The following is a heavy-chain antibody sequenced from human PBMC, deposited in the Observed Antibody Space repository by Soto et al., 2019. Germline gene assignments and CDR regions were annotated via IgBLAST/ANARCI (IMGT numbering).Heavy chain of an antibody. V-gene: IGHV3-23*01. Sequence: HPGGSLRLSCAASGFTFSSYAMSWVRQAPGKGLEWVSAISGSGGSTYYADSVKGRFTISRDNSKNTLYLQMNSLRAEDTAVYYCAKMPRQQLAYFDYWGQGTLVTVSS. CDR2: ISGSGGST. CDR3: AKMPRQQLAYFDY. CDR1: GFTFSSYA. J-gene: IGHJ4*02. D-gene: IGHD6-13*01.